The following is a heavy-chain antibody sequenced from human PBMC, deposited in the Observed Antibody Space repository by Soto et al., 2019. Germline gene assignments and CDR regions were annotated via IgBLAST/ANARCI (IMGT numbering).Heavy chain of an antibody. CDR3: ARERKAGATRWFDP. J-gene: IGHJ5*02. CDR2: IYYSGST. V-gene: IGHV4-59*01. Sequence: PSETLSLTCTVSGGSISSYYWSWIRQPPGKGLEWIGYIYYSGSTNYNPSLKSRVTISVDTSKNQFSLKLSSVTAADTAVYYCARERKAGATRWFDPWGQGTLVTSPQ. CDR1: GGSISSYY. D-gene: IGHD1-26*01.